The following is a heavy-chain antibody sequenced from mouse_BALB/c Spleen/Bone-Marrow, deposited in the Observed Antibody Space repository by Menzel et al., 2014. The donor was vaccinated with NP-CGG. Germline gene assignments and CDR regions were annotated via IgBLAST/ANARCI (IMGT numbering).Heavy chain of an antibody. D-gene: IGHD1-1*01. CDR1: GFNIKDTH. CDR2: IDPANGNT. Sequence: EVQRVESGAELVKPGASVKLSCTASGFNIKDTHMHWVKQGPERGLEWIGRIDPANGNTKYDPNFQGKATITADTSSNTAYLQLSSLTSEDTAVYYCSRDYGGTAWFACWGHGTLVTVSA. CDR3: SRDYGGTAWFAC. J-gene: IGHJ3*01. V-gene: IGHV14-3*02.